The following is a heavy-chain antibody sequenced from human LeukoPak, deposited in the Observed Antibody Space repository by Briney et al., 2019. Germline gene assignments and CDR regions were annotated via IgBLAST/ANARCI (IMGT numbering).Heavy chain of an antibody. CDR2: INWNGGST. J-gene: IGHJ4*02. V-gene: IGHV3-20*04. CDR1: GFTFDDYG. Sequence: GGSLRLSCAASGFTFDDYGMSWVRQAPGKGLEWVSDINWNGGSTGYRDSVRGRFTISRDNAKNSLYLQMNSLRAEDTALYYCARHWGVGSRYFDFWGQGTLVTVSS. D-gene: IGHD1-26*01. CDR3: ARHWGVGSRYFDF.